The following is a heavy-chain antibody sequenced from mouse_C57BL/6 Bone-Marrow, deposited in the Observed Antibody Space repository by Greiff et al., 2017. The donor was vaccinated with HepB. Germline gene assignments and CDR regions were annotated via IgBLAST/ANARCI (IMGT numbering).Heavy chain of an antibody. D-gene: IGHD1-1*01. Sequence: EVQLQQSGAELVRPGASVKLSCTASGFNIKDDYMHWVKQRPEQGLEWIGWIDPENGDTEYASKFQGKATITADTSSNTAYLQLSSLTSEDTAVYYCTFYYYGSRRYFDVWGTGTTVTVSS. CDR1: GFNIKDDY. CDR3: TFYYYGSRRYFDV. V-gene: IGHV14-4*01. J-gene: IGHJ1*03. CDR2: IDPENGDT.